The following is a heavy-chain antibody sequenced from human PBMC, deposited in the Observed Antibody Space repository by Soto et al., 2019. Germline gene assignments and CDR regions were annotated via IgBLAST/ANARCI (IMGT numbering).Heavy chain of an antibody. D-gene: IGHD2-15*01. CDR1: GGTFSSYA. Sequence: QVQLVQSGAEVKKPGSSVKVSCKASGGTFSSYAISWVRQAPGQGLEWMGGIIPIFGTANYAQKFQGRVTITADESTSTADMELSSLRSEDTAVYYCARGGVCSGGSCYSKSVYYYGMDVWGHGTTVTVSS. CDR3: ARGGVCSGGSCYSKSVYYYGMDV. J-gene: IGHJ6*02. CDR2: IIPIFGTA. V-gene: IGHV1-69*01.